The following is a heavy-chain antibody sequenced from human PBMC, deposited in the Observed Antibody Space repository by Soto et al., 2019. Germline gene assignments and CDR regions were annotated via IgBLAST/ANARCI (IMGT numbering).Heavy chain of an antibody. Sequence: ASVKVSCKASGYTFTGYYMHWVRQAPGQGLEWMGWINPNSGGTNYAQKFQGWVTMTRDTSISTAYMELSRLRSDDTAVYYCARYGGEDCRSTSCHTHFDYWGQGTLVTVSS. CDR1: GYTFTGYY. D-gene: IGHD2-2*02. CDR3: ARYGGEDCRSTSCHTHFDY. V-gene: IGHV1-2*04. CDR2: INPNSGGT. J-gene: IGHJ4*02.